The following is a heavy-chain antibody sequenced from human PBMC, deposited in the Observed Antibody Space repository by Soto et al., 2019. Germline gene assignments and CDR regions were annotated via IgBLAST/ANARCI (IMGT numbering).Heavy chain of an antibody. V-gene: IGHV3-30*03. Sequence: QVQLVESGGGVVQPGRSLRLTCAASGFIFSGVGMHWVRQAPGKGLEWVALVSNDGIRKYYGDSVKGRFTISRDNAENTLYLQMNSLRAEDTAVYYCARWVGGSMYDNSGKYDSWGQGTLVTVSS. CDR3: ARWVGGSMYDNSGKYDS. D-gene: IGHD3-22*01. CDR1: GFIFSGVG. J-gene: IGHJ5*01. CDR2: VSNDGIRK.